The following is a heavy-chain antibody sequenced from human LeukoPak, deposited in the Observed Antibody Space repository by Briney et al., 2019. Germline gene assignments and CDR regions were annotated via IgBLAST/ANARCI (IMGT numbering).Heavy chain of an antibody. CDR2: ISSSGSTI. Sequence: GGSLRLSCAASGFTFSDYYMSWIRQAPGKGLEWVSYISSSGSTIYYADSVKGRFTISRDNAKNSLYLQIHSLRVEDTAVYYCTRENWTKDYWGQGTLVTVSS. CDR1: GFTFSDYY. CDR3: TRENWTKDY. V-gene: IGHV3-11*04. J-gene: IGHJ4*02. D-gene: IGHD1-1*01.